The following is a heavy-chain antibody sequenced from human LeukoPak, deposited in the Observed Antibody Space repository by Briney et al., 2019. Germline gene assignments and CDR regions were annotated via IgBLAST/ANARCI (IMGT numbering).Heavy chain of an antibody. Sequence: SVKVSCKASGGTFSSYAISWVRQAPGQGLEWMGRIFPIFGIANYAQKFQGRVTITADKSTSTAYMELSSLRSEDTAVYYCARDSGYGSGSYYSSGFDPWGQGTLVTVSS. V-gene: IGHV1-69*04. CDR1: GGTFSSYA. CDR3: ARDSGYGSGSYYSSGFDP. J-gene: IGHJ5*02. D-gene: IGHD3-10*01. CDR2: IFPIFGIA.